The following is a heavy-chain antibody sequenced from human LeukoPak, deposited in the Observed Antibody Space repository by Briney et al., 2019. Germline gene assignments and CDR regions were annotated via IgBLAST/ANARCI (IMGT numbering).Heavy chain of an antibody. Sequence: PSETLSLTCAVYGGSFSGYYWSWIRQPPGKGLEWIGEINHSGSTNYNPSLKSRVTISVDTSKNQFSLKLSSVTAADTAVYYCARGLRSSWYVYFDYWGQGTLVTVSS. CDR3: ARGLRSSWYVYFDY. CDR2: INHSGST. D-gene: IGHD6-13*01. J-gene: IGHJ4*02. V-gene: IGHV4-34*01. CDR1: GGSFSGYY.